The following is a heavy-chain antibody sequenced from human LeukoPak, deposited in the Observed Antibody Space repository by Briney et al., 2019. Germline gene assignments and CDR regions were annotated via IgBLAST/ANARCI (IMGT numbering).Heavy chain of an antibody. CDR1: GFTFSSYW. CDR3: AKGVDYCSGGSCPADY. D-gene: IGHD2-15*01. V-gene: IGHV3-30*18. Sequence: GGSLRLSCAASGFTFSSYWMSWVRQAPGKGLEWVAVISYDGNNKYYADSVKGRFTISRDNSKNTLFLQMNSLRAEDTAVYYCAKGVDYCSGGSCPADYWGPGTLVTVSS. CDR2: ISYDGNNK. J-gene: IGHJ4*02.